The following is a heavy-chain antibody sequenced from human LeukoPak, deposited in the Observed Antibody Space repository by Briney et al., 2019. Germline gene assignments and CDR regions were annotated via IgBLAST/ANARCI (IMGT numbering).Heavy chain of an antibody. J-gene: IGHJ4*02. Sequence: PSETLSLTCTVSGGSISRGSYYWGWIRQPAGKGLEWIGRIYTSGSTNYNPSLKSRVTISIDTSKNQFSLKLSSVTAADTAVYYCARDDYDSSGYWWGLFDYWGQGALVTVSS. CDR1: GGSISRGSYY. D-gene: IGHD3-22*01. CDR2: IYTSGST. V-gene: IGHV4-61*02. CDR3: ARDDYDSSGYWWGLFDY.